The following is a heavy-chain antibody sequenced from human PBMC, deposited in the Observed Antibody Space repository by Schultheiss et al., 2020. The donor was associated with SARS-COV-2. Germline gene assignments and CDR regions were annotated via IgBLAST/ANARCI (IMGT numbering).Heavy chain of an antibody. J-gene: IGHJ4*02. CDR1: GGSISSYY. V-gene: IGHV4-59*12. Sequence: SETLSLTCTVSGGSISSYYWSWIRQPPGKGLEWIGSIYYSGSTKYNPSLESRVTISVDTSKNQFSLKLSSVTAADTAVYYCARSPSEKDIVVVPAANYWGQGTLVTVSS. D-gene: IGHD2-2*01. CDR2: IYYSGST. CDR3: ARSPSEKDIVVVPAANY.